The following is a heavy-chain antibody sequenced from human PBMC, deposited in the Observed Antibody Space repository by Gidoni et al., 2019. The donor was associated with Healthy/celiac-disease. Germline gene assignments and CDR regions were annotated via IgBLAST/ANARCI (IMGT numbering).Heavy chain of an antibody. Sequence: QLQLQESGPGLVKPSETLSLTCTVSGGSISSRSSYWGWIRQPPGQGLEWIGSIYYSGSTYYNPSLKSRVTISVDTSKNQFSLKLSSVTAADTAVYYCARQGGYSDLGHLRSYNWFDPWGQGTLVTVSS. V-gene: IGHV4-39*01. CDR1: GGSISSRSSY. CDR2: IYYSGST. D-gene: IGHD2-21*02. J-gene: IGHJ5*02. CDR3: ARQGGYSDLGHLRSYNWFDP.